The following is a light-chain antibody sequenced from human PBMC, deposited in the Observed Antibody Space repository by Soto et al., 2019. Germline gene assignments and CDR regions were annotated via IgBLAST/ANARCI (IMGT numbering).Light chain of an antibody. CDR2: GAS. CDR3: QQYGSSPPYP. Sequence: ETGVTQSVAPVYLYKWERATLSGRASQSVSSGCLAWHQPKPGQAPRLLIYGASSRATGIPDRFSGSGCGTDFTLTISRLEPADFAVYDCQQYGSSPPYPVCQGTKVDIK. J-gene: IGKJ2*01. CDR1: QSVSSGC. V-gene: IGKV3-20*01.